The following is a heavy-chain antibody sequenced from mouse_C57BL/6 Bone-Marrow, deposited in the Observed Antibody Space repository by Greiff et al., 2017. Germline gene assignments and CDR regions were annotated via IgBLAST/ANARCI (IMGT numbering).Heavy chain of an antibody. CDR2: IYPGSGST. Sequence: QVLLKQPGAELVKPGASVKMSCKASGYTFTSYWITWVKQRPGQGLEWIGDIYPGSGSTNYNEKFKSKATLTVDTSSSTAYMQLSSLTSEDAAVYYCARWGSFTWFAYWGQGTLVTVSA. J-gene: IGHJ3*01. CDR3: ARWGSFTWFAY. V-gene: IGHV1-55*01. CDR1: GYTFTSYW.